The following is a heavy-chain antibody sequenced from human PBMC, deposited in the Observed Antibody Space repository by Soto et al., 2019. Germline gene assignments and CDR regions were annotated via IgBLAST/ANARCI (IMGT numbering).Heavy chain of an antibody. CDR2: IYHSGST. D-gene: IGHD2-8*02. J-gene: IGHJ3*02. Sequence: SETLSLTCAVSGGSISSSNWWSWVRQPPGKGLEWIGEIYHSGSTNYNPSLKSRVTISVDKSKNQFSLKLSSVTAADTAVYYCARDPRAGGSVGAFDIWGQGTMVTVSS. CDR1: GGSISSSNW. CDR3: ARDPRAGGSVGAFDI. V-gene: IGHV4-4*02.